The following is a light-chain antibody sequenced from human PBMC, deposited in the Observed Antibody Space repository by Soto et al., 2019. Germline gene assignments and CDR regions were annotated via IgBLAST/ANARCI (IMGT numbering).Light chain of an antibody. CDR1: QTISNT. Sequence: EVLMTQSPATLSVSPGDKVSLSCRANQTISNTLAWYQQKPGQAPRLLIYAASNRATGIPARFSGSGSGTDFTLTISSLEPADFAVYYCQQRSNWPLTFGGGTKVDIK. J-gene: IGKJ4*01. V-gene: IGKV3-11*01. CDR2: AAS. CDR3: QQRSNWPLT.